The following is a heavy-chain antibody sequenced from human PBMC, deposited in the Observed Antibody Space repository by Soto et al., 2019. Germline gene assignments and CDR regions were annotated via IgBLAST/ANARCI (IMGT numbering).Heavy chain of an antibody. Sequence: EVQLLESGGGLVQSGGSLRLSCAASGFTFRTYAMGWVRQAPGKGLEWVSAVTSGGTKYYADSVKGRFTISRDNSKNTLYLQMTSLRAEDTALYYCAKDPAHCSSTTCYTYWYFDLWGRGTLVTVSS. CDR1: GFTFRTYA. V-gene: IGHV3-23*01. CDR2: VTSGGTK. CDR3: AKDPAHCSSTTCYTYWYFDL. J-gene: IGHJ2*01. D-gene: IGHD2-2*01.